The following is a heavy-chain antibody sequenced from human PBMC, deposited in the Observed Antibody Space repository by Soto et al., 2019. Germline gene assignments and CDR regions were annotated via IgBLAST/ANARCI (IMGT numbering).Heavy chain of an antibody. CDR2: FRGTGDGT. J-gene: IGHJ3*02. Sequence: EVQLLESGGGLVQPGGSLRLSCAASGFTFSSYAMSWVRQAPGRGLEWVSTFRGTGDGTYYADSVRGRFTASRDNSKNTLYLQRNGPRGGDTAVYYYAKGPDPGAFDIWGQGTMVTVSS. V-gene: IGHV3-23*01. D-gene: IGHD3-10*01. CDR1: GFTFSSYA. CDR3: AKGPDPGAFDI.